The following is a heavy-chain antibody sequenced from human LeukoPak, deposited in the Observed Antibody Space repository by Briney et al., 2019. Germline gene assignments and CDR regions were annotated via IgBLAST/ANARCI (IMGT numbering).Heavy chain of an antibody. Sequence: SETLSLTCAVYGGXFSGYYCSWIRQPPGKGLEWIGEINHSGSTNYNPSLKSRVTISVDTSKNQFSLKLSSVTAADTAVYYCARGTMTTVTYYFDYWGQGTLVTVSS. J-gene: IGHJ4*02. CDR2: INHSGST. CDR3: ARGTMTTVTYYFDY. D-gene: IGHD4-17*01. V-gene: IGHV4-34*01. CDR1: GGXFSGYY.